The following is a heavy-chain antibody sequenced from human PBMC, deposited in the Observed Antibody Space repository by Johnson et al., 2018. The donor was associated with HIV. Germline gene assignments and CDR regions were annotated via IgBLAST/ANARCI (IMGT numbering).Heavy chain of an antibody. Sequence: VQLVESGGGLVQPGGSLRLSCAASRFIFSSYWMSWVRQAPGKGLEWVAKIKQAGSDKYSVDSVKGRFTLSRDHAKNSLYLQMNSLRAEDTAVYYCARGGYYDSICHDAFDIWGQGTMVTVSS. J-gene: IGHJ3*02. V-gene: IGHV3-7*01. D-gene: IGHD3-22*01. CDR1: RFIFSSYW. CDR3: ARGGYYDSICHDAFDI. CDR2: IKQAGSDK.